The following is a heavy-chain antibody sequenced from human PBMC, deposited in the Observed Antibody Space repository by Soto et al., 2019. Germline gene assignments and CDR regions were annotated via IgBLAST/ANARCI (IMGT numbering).Heavy chain of an antibody. J-gene: IGHJ1*01. CDR1: GYTLTELS. CDR2: FDPEDGET. Sequence: QVQLVQSGAEVKKPGASVKVSCKVSGYTLTELSMHWVRQAPGKGLEWMGGFDPEDGETIYAQKFQGRGTMTEDTSTDTAYMELSSLRSEDTAVYYCATELGYCSGGSCYTKGTQYFQHWGQGTLVTVSS. V-gene: IGHV1-24*01. CDR3: ATELGYCSGGSCYTKGTQYFQH. D-gene: IGHD2-15*01.